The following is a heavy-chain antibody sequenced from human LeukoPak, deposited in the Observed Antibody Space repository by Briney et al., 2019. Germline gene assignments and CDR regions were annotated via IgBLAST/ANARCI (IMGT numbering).Heavy chain of an antibody. CDR1: GYTFTGHY. CDR2: LNPHNGGT. CDR3: ARAYCNSPTYYREGFDY. J-gene: IGHJ4*02. D-gene: IGHD2/OR15-2a*01. Sequence: GASVKVSCKASGYTFTGHYIHWVRQAPGQGLEWMGWLNPHNGGTRFAQKFQDRVTLTRDTSISTAYMELIRLRSDDTGVFYCARAYCNSPTYYREGFDYWGQGTLVTVAS. V-gene: IGHV1-2*02.